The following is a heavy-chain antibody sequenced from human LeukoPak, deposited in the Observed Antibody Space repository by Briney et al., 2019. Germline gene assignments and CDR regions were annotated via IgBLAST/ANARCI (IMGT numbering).Heavy chain of an antibody. CDR1: GFTFSNYW. D-gene: IGHD4-17*01. CDR3: ARGPGAPYHFDS. CDR2: INSDGLIT. J-gene: IGHJ4*02. V-gene: IGHV3-74*01. Sequence: GGSLRLSCAASGFTFSNYWMHWVRQAPGKGLVWVSRINSDGLITNYADSVKGRFTISRDNAKNTLYLQMNSLRAEDTAVYYCARGPGAPYHFDSWGQGTLVTVSS.